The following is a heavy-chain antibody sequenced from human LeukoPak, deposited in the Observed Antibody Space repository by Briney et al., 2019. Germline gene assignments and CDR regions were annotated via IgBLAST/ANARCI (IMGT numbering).Heavy chain of an antibody. CDR2: INAGNGNT. J-gene: IGHJ6*03. V-gene: IGHV1-3*01. Sequence: ASVKVSCKASGYTFTSYAMHWVRQAPGQRLEWMGWINAGNGNTKYSQKFQGRVAITRDTSASTAYMELSSLRSEDTAVYYCASSERLGYYYYMDVWGKGTTVTVSS. D-gene: IGHD1-14*01. CDR3: ASSERLGYYYYMDV. CDR1: GYTFTSYA.